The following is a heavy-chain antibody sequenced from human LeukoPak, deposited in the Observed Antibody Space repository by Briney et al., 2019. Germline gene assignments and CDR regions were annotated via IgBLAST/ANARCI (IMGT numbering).Heavy chain of an antibody. V-gene: IGHV1-18*01. Sequence: AASVKVSCKASGYTFTSYGIIWVRQAPGQGLEWMGWISPYNGNANYAQKLQGRVTMTTDTSTSTAYMELRNLRSDDTAFYYCARDLAVLTAFGQHAFDIWGQGTMVTVSS. D-gene: IGHD2-21*02. CDR2: ISPYNGNA. CDR1: GYTFTSYG. J-gene: IGHJ3*02. CDR3: ARDLAVLTAFGQHAFDI.